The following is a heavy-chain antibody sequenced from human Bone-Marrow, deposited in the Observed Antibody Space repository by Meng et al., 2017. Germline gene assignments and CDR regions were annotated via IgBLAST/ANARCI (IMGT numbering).Heavy chain of an antibody. CDR2: ISGSGGST. Sequence: GESLKISCAASGFTFSNAWMTWVRQAPGKGLEWVSAISGSGGSTYYADSVKGRFTISRDNSKNTLYLQMNSLRAEDTAVYYCAAGYYDSSGYCFDYWGQGTLVTVSS. J-gene: IGHJ4*02. V-gene: IGHV3-23*01. D-gene: IGHD3-22*01. CDR1: GFTFSNAW. CDR3: AAGYYDSSGYCFDY.